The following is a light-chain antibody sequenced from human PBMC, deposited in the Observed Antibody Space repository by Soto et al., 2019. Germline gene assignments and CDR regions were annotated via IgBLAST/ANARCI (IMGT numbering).Light chain of an antibody. CDR2: EVT. CDR1: NTDVGGYNY. Sequence: QSALTQPASVSGSPGQSITIACTGTNTDVGGYNYVSWYQQHPMKAPKLIIYEVTKRPSGVSARFSGSKSANTASLTISGLQAQEEADYYCTSYTSTNTYVFGTGTKLTVL. CDR3: TSYTSTNTYV. V-gene: IGLV2-14*01. J-gene: IGLJ1*01.